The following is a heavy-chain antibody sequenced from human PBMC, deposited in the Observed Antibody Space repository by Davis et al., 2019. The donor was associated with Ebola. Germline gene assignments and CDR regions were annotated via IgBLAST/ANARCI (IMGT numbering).Heavy chain of an antibody. D-gene: IGHD1-26*01. V-gene: IGHV5-51*01. CDR2: IYPGDSET. J-gene: IGHJ4*02. CDR1: GYSFTSYW. Sequence: GESLKISCKGSGYSFTSYWIGWVRQMPGKGLEWMGIIYPGDSETRYSPSFQGQVTISADKSITTAYLQWSSLKASDTAMYYCARQGGGSGRFTSFDYWGQGTLVTVSS. CDR3: ARQGGGSGRFTSFDY.